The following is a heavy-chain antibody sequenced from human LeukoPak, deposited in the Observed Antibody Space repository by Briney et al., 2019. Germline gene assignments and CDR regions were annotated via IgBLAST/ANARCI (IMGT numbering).Heavy chain of an antibody. D-gene: IGHD1-26*01. CDR1: GFTFSSYW. CDR3: ARGGIGMPEAYFVN. V-gene: IGHV3-7*04. J-gene: IGHJ4*02. Sequence: PGGSLRLSCAASGFTFSSYWMSWVRQAPGKGLEWVANIKQDGSEKYYVDSVKGRFTISRDNAKNSFFLQMNSLRAEDTAVYYCARGGIGMPEAYFVNWGQGSLVTVSS. CDR2: IKQDGSEK.